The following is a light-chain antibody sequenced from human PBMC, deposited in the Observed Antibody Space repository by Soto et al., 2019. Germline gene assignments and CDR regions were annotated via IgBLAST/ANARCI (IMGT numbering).Light chain of an antibody. CDR3: QRFADGDPLLYA. CDR2: DAS. Sequence: EIVMTQSPVTLSVSPGERATLSCRASESVGSNLAWYQQKPGQPPRLLIYDASMRETGVPPRFSGSASGTDYTLTISRVEPEDFAVYYCQRFADGDPLLYAFGQGTRWIS. V-gene: IGKV3-15*01. CDR1: ESVGSN. J-gene: IGKJ2*01.